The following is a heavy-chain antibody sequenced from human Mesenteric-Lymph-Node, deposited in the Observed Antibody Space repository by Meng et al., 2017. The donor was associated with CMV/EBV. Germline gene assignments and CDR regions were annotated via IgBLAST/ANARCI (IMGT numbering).Heavy chain of an antibody. CDR3: ARRICSSTSCSYFDF. CDR2: ISYDGSNK. V-gene: IGHV3-30*04. CDR1: GFTFSSYA. D-gene: IGHD2-2*01. J-gene: IGHJ4*02. Sequence: GGSLRLSCAASGFTFSSYAMHWVRQAPGKGLEWVAVISYDGSNKYYADSVKGRFTISRDNSKNTLYLQMNSLRAEDTALYYCARRICSSTSCSYFDFWGQGTLVTVSS.